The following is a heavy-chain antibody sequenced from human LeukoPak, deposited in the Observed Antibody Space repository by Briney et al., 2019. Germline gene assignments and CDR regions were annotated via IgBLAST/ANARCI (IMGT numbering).Heavy chain of an antibody. CDR3: AKDAQRGFDYSNSLDH. V-gene: IGHV3-23*01. D-gene: IGHD4-11*01. Sequence: GSLRLSCAASGYRVSRFAMSWVRDAPGKGLEWVSAISGSGDMTYYADSVKGRFTISRDNAKNTLYLQMNSLRAEDTAVYYCAKDAQRGFDYSNSLDHWGQGSLVIVSS. CDR2: ISGSGDMT. CDR1: GYRVSRFA. J-gene: IGHJ5*02.